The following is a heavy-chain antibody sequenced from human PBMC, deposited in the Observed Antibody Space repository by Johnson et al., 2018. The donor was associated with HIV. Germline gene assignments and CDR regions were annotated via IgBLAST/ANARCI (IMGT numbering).Heavy chain of an antibody. J-gene: IGHJ3*02. D-gene: IGHD1-26*01. CDR1: GFTFSSSA. V-gene: IGHV3-30*14. Sequence: QVQLVESGGGVVQPGRSLRLSCSASGFTFSSSAMHWVRQAPGKGLEWVAVISYDGRNEYYADSVKGRFTISRDNSKNTLYLQMNSLRAEDTAVYYCAVGGSYYTFDMWGQGTMVTVSS. CDR3: AVGGSYYTFDM. CDR2: ISYDGRNE.